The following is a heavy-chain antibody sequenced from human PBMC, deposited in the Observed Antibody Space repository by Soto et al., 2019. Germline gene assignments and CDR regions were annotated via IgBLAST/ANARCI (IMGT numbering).Heavy chain of an antibody. V-gene: IGHV4-30-4*01. D-gene: IGHD3-10*01. CDR2: IYYSGST. J-gene: IGHJ3*02. Sequence: QVQLQESGPGLVKPSQTLSLTCTVSGGSISSGDYYWSWIRQPPGKGLEWIGYIYYSGSTYYNPSLKGRFTISVDPSKNQSPLKLSSVTAADTAVYYCARAFDYYGSGGFSYDAFDIGGQGKMVTVSS. CDR1: GGSISSGDYY. CDR3: ARAFDYYGSGGFSYDAFDI.